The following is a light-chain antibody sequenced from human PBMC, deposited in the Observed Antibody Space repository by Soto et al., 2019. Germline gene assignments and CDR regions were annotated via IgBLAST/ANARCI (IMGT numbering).Light chain of an antibody. CDR3: QQYYSVPFT. V-gene: IGKV4-1*01. CDR1: QSVLYSSDNKNY. Sequence: DIVMTQSPDSLAVSLGEWTTINCKSSQSVLYSSDNKNYLAWYQQKPGQPPKLLIYLASTREYGVPDRFSGSGSGTDFTVTISYLQAEDVAVYYYQQYYSVPFTFGSGTKVDI. J-gene: IGKJ3*01. CDR2: LAS.